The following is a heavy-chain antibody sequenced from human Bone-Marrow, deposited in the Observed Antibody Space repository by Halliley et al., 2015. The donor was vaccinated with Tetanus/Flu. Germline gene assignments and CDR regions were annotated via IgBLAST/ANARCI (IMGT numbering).Heavy chain of an antibody. CDR3: ARDLGYCSSPSCGHLD. J-gene: IGHJ4*02. D-gene: IGHD2-2*01. CDR2: IPSSGTST. Sequence: IPSSGTSTDYAASVKGRFTISRDNAKNSLYLQMTSLGAEGTAVYYCARDLGYCSSPSCGHLDGGQGTLVTVSS. V-gene: IGHV3-11*05.